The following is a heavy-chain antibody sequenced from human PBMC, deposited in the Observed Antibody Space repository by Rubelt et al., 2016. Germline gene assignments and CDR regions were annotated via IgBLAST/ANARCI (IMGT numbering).Heavy chain of an antibody. CDR3: GRVGSGGTATDLLDY. Sequence: GGSLRLSCAASGFSFSSHGMNWVRQAPGKGLEWISSISSSGSYIHYADSVEGRFTVSRDNAKKSLSLQINSLRAEETAVYYCGRVGSGGTATDLLDYWGQGTLVTVSS. V-gene: IGHV3-21*01. CDR2: ISSSGSYI. D-gene: IGHD5-18*01. CDR1: GFSFSSHG. J-gene: IGHJ4*02.